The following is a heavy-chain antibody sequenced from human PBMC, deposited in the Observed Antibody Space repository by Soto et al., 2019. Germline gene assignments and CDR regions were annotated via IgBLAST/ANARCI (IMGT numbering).Heavy chain of an antibody. D-gene: IGHD3-3*01. CDR1: GFTFSSYA. CDR3: AKTYDFWSGSLDAFDI. J-gene: IGHJ3*02. V-gene: IGHV3-23*01. CDR2: ISGSGGST. Sequence: EVQLLESGGGLVQPGGSLRLSCAASGFTFSSYAMSWVRQAPGKGLEWVSAISGSGGSTYYAVSVKGRFTISRDNSKNTLYLQMNSLRAEDTAVYYCAKTYDFWSGSLDAFDIWGQGTMVTVSS.